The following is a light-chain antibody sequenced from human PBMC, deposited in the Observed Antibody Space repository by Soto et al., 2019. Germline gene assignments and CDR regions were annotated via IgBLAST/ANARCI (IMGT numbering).Light chain of an antibody. CDR2: DVR. CDR3: SSYTSTGTYD. Sequence: QSVLTQPASVSGSPGQSITISCTGTSSDVGGYNYVSWYQQHPGKAPKLMIYDVRNRPSGVSNRFSGSKSVNTASLTISGLQAEDEADYYCSSYTSTGTYDFGTGTKVTVL. V-gene: IGLV2-14*01. J-gene: IGLJ1*01. CDR1: SSDVGGYNY.